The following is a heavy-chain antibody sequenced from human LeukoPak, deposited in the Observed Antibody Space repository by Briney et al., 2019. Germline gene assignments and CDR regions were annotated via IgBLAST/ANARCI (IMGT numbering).Heavy chain of an antibody. CDR2: IWYDGSNK. D-gene: IGHD3-16*01. J-gene: IGHJ4*02. CDR1: GFTFNTYG. V-gene: IGHV3-30*02. Sequence: GGSLRLSCVASGFTFNTYGMHWVRQAPGKGLEWVAVIWYDGSNKYYADSVKGRFIISRDNSKNTLYLQMNSLRPEDTAVYYCAKDLVFGGVTTIHLGYWGQGTLVTVSS. CDR3: AKDLVFGGVTTIHLGY.